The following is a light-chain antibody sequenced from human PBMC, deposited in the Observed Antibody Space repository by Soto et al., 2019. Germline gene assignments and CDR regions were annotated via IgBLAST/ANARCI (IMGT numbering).Light chain of an antibody. CDR1: RDISNW. CDR3: LQYDSYSWA. J-gene: IGKJ1*01. Sequence: DIQMTQSPSALSASVGDRVTISCRASRDISNWLAWYQQKPGKAPRLLIFDASSLKSGVPSRFSGSGSGTEFTLTISSLQPDDVATYYCLQYDSYSWALGQGTKVDIK. V-gene: IGKV1-5*01. CDR2: DAS.